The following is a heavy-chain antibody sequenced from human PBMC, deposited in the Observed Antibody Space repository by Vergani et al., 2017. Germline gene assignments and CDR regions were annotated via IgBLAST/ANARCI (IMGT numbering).Heavy chain of an antibody. CDR3: AKNYDFWSGYGTEDYFDY. Sequence: EVQLVESGGVVVQPGGSLRLSCAASGFTFDDYTMHWVRQAPGKGLEWVSLISWDGGSTYYADSVKGRFTISRDNSKNTLYLQMNSLRAEDTAVYYCAKNYDFWSGYGTEDYFDYWGQGTLVTVSS. J-gene: IGHJ4*02. CDR2: ISWDGGST. V-gene: IGHV3-43*01. CDR1: GFTFDDYT. D-gene: IGHD3-3*01.